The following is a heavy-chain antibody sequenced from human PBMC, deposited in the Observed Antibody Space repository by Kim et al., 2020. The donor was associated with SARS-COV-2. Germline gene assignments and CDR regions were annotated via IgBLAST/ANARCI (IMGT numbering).Heavy chain of an antibody. V-gene: IGHV7-4-1*02. Sequence: ASVKVSCKASGYTFTSYAMNWVRQAPGQGLEWMGWFNTNTGNPTYAQGFTGRFVFSLDTSVSTAYLQISSLKAEDTAVYYCARAEVYTIFGVVIPDYYYYYMDVWGKGTTVTVSS. CDR1: GYTFTSYA. CDR2: FNTNTGNP. J-gene: IGHJ6*03. D-gene: IGHD3-3*01. CDR3: ARAEVYTIFGVVIPDYYYYYMDV.